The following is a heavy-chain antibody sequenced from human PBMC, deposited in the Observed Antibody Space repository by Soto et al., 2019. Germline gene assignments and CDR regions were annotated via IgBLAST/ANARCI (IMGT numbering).Heavy chain of an antibody. Sequence: SETLSLTCTVSGGSISSGAYYWSWIRQHPGKGLEWIGYISYVGSTYYNPSLQSRVTISVDTSKNQFSLELSSVTAADTAVYYCARGRGGDQDWFDPWGQGTLVTVSS. CDR2: ISYVGST. J-gene: IGHJ5*02. D-gene: IGHD2-21*01. V-gene: IGHV4-31*03. CDR3: ARGRGGDQDWFDP. CDR1: GGSISSGAYY.